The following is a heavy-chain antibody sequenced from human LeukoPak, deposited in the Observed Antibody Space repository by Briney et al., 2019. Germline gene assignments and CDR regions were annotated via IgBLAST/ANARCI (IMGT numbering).Heavy chain of an antibody. Sequence: ASVKVSCKASGGTFSSYAISWVRQAPGQGLEGMGRIIPILGIANYAQKFQGRVTITADKSTSTAYMELSSLRSEDTAVYYCARDDYYDSARRDYWGQGTLVTVSS. CDR2: IIPILGIA. CDR1: GGTFSSYA. CDR3: ARDDYYDSARRDY. D-gene: IGHD4-17*01. V-gene: IGHV1-69*04. J-gene: IGHJ4*02.